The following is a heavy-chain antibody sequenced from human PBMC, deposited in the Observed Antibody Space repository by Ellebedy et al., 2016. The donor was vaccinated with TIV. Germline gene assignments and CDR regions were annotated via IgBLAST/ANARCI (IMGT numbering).Heavy chain of an antibody. D-gene: IGHD6-19*01. Sequence: AASVKVSCKASTYTFIHWVRQAPGQGLEWMGWINPNSGGTNYAQKFQGRVTVTRDTSISTVYMELSRLRSDDTAVYYCARGDGSGGWHYLDYWGQGALVIVSS. CDR3: ARGDGSGGWHYLDY. V-gene: IGHV1-2*02. CDR2: INPNSGGT. J-gene: IGHJ4*02. CDR1: TYTF.